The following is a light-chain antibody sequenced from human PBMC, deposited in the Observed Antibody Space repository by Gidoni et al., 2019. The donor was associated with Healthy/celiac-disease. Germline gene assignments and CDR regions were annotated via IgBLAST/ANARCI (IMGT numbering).Light chain of an antibody. Sequence: QSVLTQPPSVSGAPGQTVTISCTGSSSNIGAGYDVHWYQQLPGTAPKLPIYGNSNRPSGVPDRFSGSKSGTSASLAITGLQAEDEADYYCQSYDSSLSGSVFGGGTKLTVL. CDR3: QSYDSSLSGSV. V-gene: IGLV1-40*01. J-gene: IGLJ2*01. CDR1: SSNIGAGYD. CDR2: GNS.